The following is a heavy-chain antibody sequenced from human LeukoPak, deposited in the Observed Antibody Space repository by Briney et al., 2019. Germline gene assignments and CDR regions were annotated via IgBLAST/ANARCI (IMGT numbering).Heavy chain of an antibody. CDR1: GFTFSSYG. CDR2: ISYDGSNK. Sequence: GGSLRLSCAASGFTFSSYGMHWVRQAPGKGLEWVAVISYDGSNKYYADSVKGRFTISRDNSKNTLYLQMNSLRAEDTAVYYCAKAKWGSSGYFDYCGEGTLVAVSS. V-gene: IGHV3-30*18. CDR3: AKAKWGSSGYFDY. J-gene: IGHJ4*02. D-gene: IGHD3-22*01.